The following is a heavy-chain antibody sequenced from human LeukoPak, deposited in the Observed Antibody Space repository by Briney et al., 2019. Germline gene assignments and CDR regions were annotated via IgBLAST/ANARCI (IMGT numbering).Heavy chain of an antibody. D-gene: IGHD3-22*01. Sequence: ASVKVPCKASGYTFTSYYMHRVRQAPGQGLEWMGIINPSGGTTSYAQKFQGRVTMTRDTSTSTIYMELSSLRSEDTAVYYCARSLTGYYDSSGFWGQGTLVTVSS. J-gene: IGHJ4*02. CDR2: INPSGGTT. V-gene: IGHV1-46*01. CDR3: ARSLTGYYDSSGF. CDR1: GYTFTSYY.